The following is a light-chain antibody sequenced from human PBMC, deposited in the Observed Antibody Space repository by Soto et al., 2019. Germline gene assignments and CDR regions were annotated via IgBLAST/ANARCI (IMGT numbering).Light chain of an antibody. Sequence: EIVLMQSPGTLSLSPGERATLSCRASQTIRRTYIAWYQQKPGQAPRLLIYGASKGATGIPDSFSGSWSGTDFSLTISRLEPEDVAAYYCHQYDNAPQTYGQGTKVEIK. CDR2: GAS. CDR3: HQYDNAPQT. J-gene: IGKJ2*01. CDR1: QTIRRTY. V-gene: IGKV3-20*01.